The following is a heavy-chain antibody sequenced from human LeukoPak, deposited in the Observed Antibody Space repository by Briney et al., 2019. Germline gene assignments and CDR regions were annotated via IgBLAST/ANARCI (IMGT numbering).Heavy chain of an antibody. Sequence: PGGSLRLSCVASGLTFGSYGMHWVRQAPGKGLEGVACIRYDGSDKYYSDYVKGRFSISRENFKNTLYVQMNSLRAEHTAVYYCAKDYGDPGPNKWFDPWGEGTLVIVSS. CDR2: IRYDGSDK. J-gene: IGHJ5*02. CDR1: GLTFGSYG. V-gene: IGHV3-30*02. CDR3: AKDYGDPGPNKWFDP. D-gene: IGHD4-17*01.